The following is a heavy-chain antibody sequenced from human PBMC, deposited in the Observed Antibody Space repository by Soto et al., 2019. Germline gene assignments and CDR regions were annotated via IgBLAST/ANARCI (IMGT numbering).Heavy chain of an antibody. V-gene: IGHV3-33*01. CDR2: IWYDGSNK. Sequence: QVQLVESGGGVVQPGRSLRLSCAASGFTFSSYGMHWVRQAPGKGLEWVAVIWYDGSNKYYADSVKGRFTISRDNSKNTLYLQMNSLRAEDTAVYYCARDRGTMIVVAKMNWYFDLWGRGTLVTVSS. J-gene: IGHJ2*01. CDR3: ARDRGTMIVVAKMNWYFDL. CDR1: GFTFSSYG. D-gene: IGHD3-22*01.